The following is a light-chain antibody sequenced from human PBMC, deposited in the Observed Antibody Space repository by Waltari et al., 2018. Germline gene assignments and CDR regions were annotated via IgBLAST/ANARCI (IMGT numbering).Light chain of an antibody. V-gene: IGKV1-39*01. CDR2: AAS. J-gene: IGKJ2*02. Sequence: DIQMTQSPSSLSASVEDRVTITCRASQSISSYLNWYQQKPGKAPKLLIYAASSLQSGVPSRFSGSRSGTDFTLTSSSLQPEDFATYYCQQSYSTPGTFGPGTTLEIK. CDR3: QQSYSTPGT. CDR1: QSISSY.